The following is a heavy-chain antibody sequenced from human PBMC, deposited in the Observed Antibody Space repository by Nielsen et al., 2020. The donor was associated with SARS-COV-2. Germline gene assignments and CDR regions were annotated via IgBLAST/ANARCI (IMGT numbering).Heavy chain of an antibody. CDR1: GFNLRNYE. D-gene: IGHD6-19*01. CDR3: ARDPGVAVGEDGFDI. Sequence: GESLKISCAASGFNLRNYEMNWVRKAPGKGLEWISYISTSGSTISYADSVKGRFTISRDNAQNSVYLQMNSLRADDTAIYYCARDPGVAVGEDGFDIWGQGTMVTVSS. CDR2: ISTSGSTI. V-gene: IGHV3-48*03. J-gene: IGHJ3*02.